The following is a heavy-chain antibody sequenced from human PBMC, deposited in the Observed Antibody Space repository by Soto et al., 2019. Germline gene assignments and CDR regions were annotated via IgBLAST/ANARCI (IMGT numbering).Heavy chain of an antibody. CDR3: ARDREWYGDYDYYFDY. D-gene: IGHD4-17*01. J-gene: IGHJ4*02. Sequence: EVQLVESGGGLVKPGGSLRLSCAASGFTFSSYSMNWVRQAPGKGLEWVSSISSSSSYIYYADSVKGRFTISRDNAKNSLYLQMNSLRAEDTAVYYCARDREWYGDYDYYFDYWGQGTLVTVSS. CDR1: GFTFSSYS. V-gene: IGHV3-21*01. CDR2: ISSSSSYI.